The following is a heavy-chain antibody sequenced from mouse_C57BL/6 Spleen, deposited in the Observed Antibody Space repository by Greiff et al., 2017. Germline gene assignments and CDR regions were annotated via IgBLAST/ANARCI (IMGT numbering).Heavy chain of an antibody. CDR2: IYPSHSDT. V-gene: IGHV1-61*01. Sequence: QVQLQQPGAELVRPGSSVTLSCKASGYTFTSSWMDWVKQRPGQGLEWIGNIYPSHSDTHYNQKFKDKATLTVDKSSSTAYMQLSSLTSEDSAVYYCARNSYAMDYWGQGTSVTVSS. CDR3: ARNSYAMDY. CDR1: GYTFTSSW. J-gene: IGHJ4*01.